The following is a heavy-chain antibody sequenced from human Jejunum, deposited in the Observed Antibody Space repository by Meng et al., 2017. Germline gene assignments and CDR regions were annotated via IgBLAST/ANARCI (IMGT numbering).Heavy chain of an antibody. J-gene: IGHJ4*02. CDR1: DFISSSFW. CDR3: ISYSSCWN. CDR2: INTDGGNP. D-gene: IGHD6-19*01. V-gene: IGHV3-74*01. Sequence: SLMISCAASDFISSSFWHWVRQAPGKGLVWVSRINTDGGNPTYADSVRGRFTVSRDNAKDTLYLQMNTVTADDTAVYYCISYSSCWNWGQGTLVTVSS.